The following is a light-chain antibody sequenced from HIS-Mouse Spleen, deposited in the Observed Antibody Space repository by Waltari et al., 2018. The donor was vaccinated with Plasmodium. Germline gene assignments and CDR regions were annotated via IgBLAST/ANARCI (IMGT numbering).Light chain of an antibody. J-gene: IGKJ1*01. CDR1: QSISSR. V-gene: IGKV1-5*03. CDR3: QQYNSYSWT. Sequence: DIQMTQSPSTLSASVGDRVTITCRASQSISSRLAWYQQNPGKAPKRLIYKASSLESGVPSRFSGSGSGTEFTLTISSLQPDDFATYYCQQYNSYSWTFGQGTKVEIK. CDR2: KAS.